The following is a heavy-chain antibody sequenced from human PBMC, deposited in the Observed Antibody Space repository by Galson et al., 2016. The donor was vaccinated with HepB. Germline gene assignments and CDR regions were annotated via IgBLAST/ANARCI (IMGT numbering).Heavy chain of an antibody. V-gene: IGHV3-30*18. J-gene: IGHJ4*02. CDR1: GFTLSNYG. Sequence: SLRLSCAASGFTLSNYGMHWVRQAPGKGLEWVAVISDDESNEYYADSVKGRFTISRDNSKNTLYLQMTSLRAEDTAVYYCANSGLLRFLEWLLPFDCWGQGTLVTVSS. D-gene: IGHD3-3*01. CDR2: ISDDESNE. CDR3: ANSGLLRFLEWLLPFDC.